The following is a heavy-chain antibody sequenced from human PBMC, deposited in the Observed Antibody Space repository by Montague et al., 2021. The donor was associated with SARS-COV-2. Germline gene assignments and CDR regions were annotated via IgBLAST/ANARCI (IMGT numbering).Heavy chain of an antibody. J-gene: IGHJ4*02. D-gene: IGHD1-1*01. CDR2: IYYTVTT. Sequence: SETLSLTCSVSGDSISSYYWSWIRQPPGRGLVWIVHIYYTVTTTYDPSLKSRVTISVDTSTRQFSLKLKSVTAADTAVYYCARAQTTCVIGNCENYFDYWGQGALVTVSS. V-gene: IGHV4-59*01. CDR3: ARAQTTCVIGNCENYFDY. CDR1: GDSISSYY.